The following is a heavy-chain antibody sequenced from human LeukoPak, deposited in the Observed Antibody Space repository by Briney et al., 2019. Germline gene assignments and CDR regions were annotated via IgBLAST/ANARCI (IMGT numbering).Heavy chain of an antibody. CDR3: AKDIVVVPAAILALATDY. Sequence: PGGSLRLSCAASGFTFSSSAMSWVRQAPGKELEWVSAISGSGGSTYYADSVKGRFTISRDNSKNTLYLQMNSLRAEDTAVYYCAKDIVVVPAAILALATDYWGQGTLDTVSS. D-gene: IGHD2-2*01. CDR1: GFTFSSSA. J-gene: IGHJ4*02. V-gene: IGHV3-23*01. CDR2: ISGSGGST.